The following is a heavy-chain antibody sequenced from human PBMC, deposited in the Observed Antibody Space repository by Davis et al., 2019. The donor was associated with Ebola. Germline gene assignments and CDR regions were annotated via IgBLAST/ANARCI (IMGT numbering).Heavy chain of an antibody. CDR1: GGSFSGYY. D-gene: IGHD5-24*01. J-gene: IGHJ4*02. CDR2: IFYSGST. V-gene: IGHV4-59*01. CDR3: ARDFSYKGYFDY. Sequence: PGGSLRLSCAVYGGSFSGYYWSWIRQPPGKGLEWIGYIFYSGSTNYNPSLKSRVTISVDTSKNQFSLKLSSVTAADTAVYYCARDFSYKGYFDYWGQGTLVTVSS.